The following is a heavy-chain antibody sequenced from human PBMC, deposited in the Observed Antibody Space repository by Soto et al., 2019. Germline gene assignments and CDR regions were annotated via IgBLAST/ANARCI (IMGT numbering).Heavy chain of an antibody. D-gene: IGHD6-19*01. Sequence: TGGSLRLSCAGSGFDFSSYGMYWVRQAPGKGLEWVAVVSYDGSNEFYADSVKGRFTISRDNSKNTLYLQMHSLRAEDTAVYYCAKDKSIAVAGRGHYYYYNMDVWGQGTRVTVSS. CDR3: AKDKSIAVAGRGHYYYYNMDV. CDR1: GFDFSSYG. CDR2: VSYDGSNE. J-gene: IGHJ6*01. V-gene: IGHV3-30*18.